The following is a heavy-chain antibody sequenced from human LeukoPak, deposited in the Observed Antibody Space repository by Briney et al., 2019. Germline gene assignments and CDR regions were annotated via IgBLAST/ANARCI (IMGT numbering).Heavy chain of an antibody. V-gene: IGHV5-51*01. CDR3: XXXXXSPAGAXYXXXXX. CDR1: GYSFTSYW. D-gene: IGHD2-2*01. Sequence: GESLKISCKGSGYSFTSYWIGWVRQMPGKGLEWMGIIYPGDSDTRYSPSFQGQVTISADKSISTAYLQWSSLKASDTAMYYXXXXXXSPAGAXYXXXXXWXKGXTXTVSS. CDR2: IYPGDSDT. J-gene: IGHJ6*03.